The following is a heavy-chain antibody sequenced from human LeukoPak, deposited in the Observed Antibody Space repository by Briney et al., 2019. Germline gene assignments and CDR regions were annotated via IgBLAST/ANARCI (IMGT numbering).Heavy chain of an antibody. J-gene: IGHJ3*02. CDR2: IKQDGSEK. CDR3: ARDAFSRISVFGVVSDAFDI. CDR1: GFTFSSYW. V-gene: IGHV3-7*01. D-gene: IGHD3-3*01. Sequence: PWGSLRLSCAASGFTFSSYWMSWVRQVPGKGPEWVANIKQDGSEKYYVDSVKGRFTISRDNAKNSLYLQMNSLRAEDTAVYYCARDAFSRISVFGVVSDAFDIWGQGTMVTVSS.